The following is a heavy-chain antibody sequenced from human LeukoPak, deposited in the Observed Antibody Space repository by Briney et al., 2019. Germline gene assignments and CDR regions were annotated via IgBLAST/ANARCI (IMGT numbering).Heavy chain of an antibody. CDR1: GFTFSSYS. Sequence: GGSLRLSCVASGFTFSSYSMNWVRQAPGKGLEWVSSISSSSSYIYYADSVKGRFTISRDNAKNSLYLQMNSLRAEDTAVYYCARVVGSTSPMDYWGQGTLVTVSS. D-gene: IGHD2-2*01. CDR2: ISSSSSYI. J-gene: IGHJ4*02. CDR3: ARVVGSTSPMDY. V-gene: IGHV3-21*01.